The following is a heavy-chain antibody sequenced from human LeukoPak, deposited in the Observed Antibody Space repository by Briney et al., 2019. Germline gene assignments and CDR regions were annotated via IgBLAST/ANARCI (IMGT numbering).Heavy chain of an antibody. CDR1: GFTFSSDN. D-gene: IGHD1-26*01. V-gene: IGHV3-48*01. CDR3: ARLVVGPTPYDY. Sequence: PGGSLRLSCAASGFTFSSDNMNWVRQAPGKGLEWVSYISSASRSIYYADSVKGRFTISRDNAKDSLYLQMNSLRAEDTAVYYCARLVVGPTPYDYWGQGTLVTVSS. CDR2: ISSASRSI. J-gene: IGHJ4*02.